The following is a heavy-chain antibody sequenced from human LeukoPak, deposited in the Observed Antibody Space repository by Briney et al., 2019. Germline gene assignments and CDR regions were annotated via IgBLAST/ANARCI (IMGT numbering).Heavy chain of an antibody. CDR1: GYTFTSYD. V-gene: IGHV1-8*01. CDR2: MNPNSGNT. Sequence: ASVKVSCKASGYTFTSYDINWVRQATGQGLEWMGWMNPNSGNTGYAQKFQGRVTMTRNTSISTAYMELSSLRSEDTAVYYCASMLAGDYGDYSFDYWGQGTLVTVSS. CDR3: ASMLAGDYGDYSFDY. J-gene: IGHJ4*02. D-gene: IGHD4-17*01.